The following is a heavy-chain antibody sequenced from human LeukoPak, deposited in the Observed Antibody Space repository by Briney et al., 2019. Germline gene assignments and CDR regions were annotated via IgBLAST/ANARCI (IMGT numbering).Heavy chain of an antibody. Sequence: GGSLRLSCAASGFTFSSYSMNWVRQAPGKGLEWVSFITSSSSTIYYADSVKGRFTISRDNAMNSLYLQMNSLRAEDTAVYYCARDQSGSYSFDYWGQGTLVTVSS. J-gene: IGHJ4*02. CDR3: ARDQSGSYSFDY. CDR2: ITSSSSTI. D-gene: IGHD1-26*01. V-gene: IGHV3-48*01. CDR1: GFTFSSYS.